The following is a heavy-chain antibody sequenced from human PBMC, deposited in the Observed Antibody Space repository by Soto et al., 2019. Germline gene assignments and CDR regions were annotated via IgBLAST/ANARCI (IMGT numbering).Heavy chain of an antibody. Sequence: SETLSLTCAVYGGSFSGYYWSWIRQPPGKGLEWIGEINHSGSTNYNPSLKSRVTISVDTSKNQFSLKLSSVTAADTAVYYCARQLGFSGYSSSWYRPWRDYWGQGTLVTVSS. J-gene: IGHJ4*02. V-gene: IGHV4-34*01. CDR2: INHSGST. CDR1: GGSFSGYY. CDR3: ARQLGFSGYSSSWYRPWRDY. D-gene: IGHD6-13*01.